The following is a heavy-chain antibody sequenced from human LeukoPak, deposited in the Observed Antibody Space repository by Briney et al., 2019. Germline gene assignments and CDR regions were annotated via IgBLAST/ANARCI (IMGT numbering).Heavy chain of an antibody. D-gene: IGHD2-2*01. CDR1: GGSISSGGYS. Sequence: PSETLSLTCAVSGGSISSGGYSWSWIRQPPGKGLEWIGYIYHSGSTYYNPSLKSRVTISVDRSKNQFSLKLSSVTAADTAVYYCARGPRGGYCSSTSCPRWFDRWGQGTLVTVSS. J-gene: IGHJ5*02. CDR2: IYHSGST. V-gene: IGHV4-30-2*01. CDR3: ARGPRGGYCSSTSCPRWFDR.